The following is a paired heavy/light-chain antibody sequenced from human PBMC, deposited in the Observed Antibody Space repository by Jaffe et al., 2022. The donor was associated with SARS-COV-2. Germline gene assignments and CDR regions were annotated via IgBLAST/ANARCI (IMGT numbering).Heavy chain of an antibody. Sequence: EVQVLESGGGLVQPGGSLRLSCAASGFTFSSYAMSWVRQAPGKGLAWVSTVSGIGVSTYYADSVKGRFTISRDNSKNTLFLQMNSLRAEDTAVYYCAKDAPWRGSGGSQSDCWGQGTLVTVSS. CDR1: GFTFSSYA. J-gene: IGHJ4*02. CDR3: AKDAPWRGSGGSQSDC. V-gene: IGHV3-23*01. CDR2: VSGIGVST. D-gene: IGHD2-15*01.
Light chain of an antibody. CDR3: QQFGSSPRT. Sequence: EIVLTQSPGTLSLSPGERATLSCRASQSVSSSYLAWYQQKPGQAPRLLIYGASSRATGIPDRFSGSGSGTDFTLTISRLEPEDFAVYYCQQFGSSPRTFGGGTTVEIK. CDR2: GAS. CDR1: QSVSSSY. J-gene: IGKJ4*01. V-gene: IGKV3-20*01.